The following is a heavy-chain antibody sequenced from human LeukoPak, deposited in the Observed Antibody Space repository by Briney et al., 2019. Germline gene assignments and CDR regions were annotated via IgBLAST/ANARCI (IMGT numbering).Heavy chain of an antibody. Sequence: GGSLRLSCAASGFTFSSYSMNWVPQAPGKGLEWVSYISSSSSTIYYADSVKGRFTISRDNAKNSLYLQMNSLRAEDTAVYYCARSSSSSWAEFYYYYGMDVWGQGTTVTVSS. CDR2: ISSSSSTI. D-gene: IGHD6-13*01. J-gene: IGHJ6*02. CDR1: GFTFSSYS. V-gene: IGHV3-48*01. CDR3: ARSSSSSWAEFYYYYGMDV.